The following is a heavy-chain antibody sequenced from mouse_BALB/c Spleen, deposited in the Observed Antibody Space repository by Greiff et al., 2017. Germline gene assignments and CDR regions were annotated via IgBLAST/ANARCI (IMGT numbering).Heavy chain of an antibody. Sequence: VQRVESGPGLVAPSQTLSITCTVSGFSFTGYGVNWVRQPPGKGLAWLGMIWGDGSTDYNSALKSRLSISKDNSKSHVFLRMNSLQTDDTARYYCARGGTARAGFAYWGQGTLVTVSA. CDR3: ARGGTARAGFAY. V-gene: IGHV2-6-7*01. D-gene: IGHD3-1*01. CDR1: GFSFTGYG. J-gene: IGHJ3*01. CDR2: IWGDGST.